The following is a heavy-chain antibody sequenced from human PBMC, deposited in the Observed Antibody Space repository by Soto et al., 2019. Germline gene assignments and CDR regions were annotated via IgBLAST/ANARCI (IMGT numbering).Heavy chain of an antibody. CDR2: ISSSSSTI. D-gene: IGHD3-10*01. CDR1: GFTFSSYS. CDR3: ARSTMVARYYYYGMDV. Sequence: GGSPRLSCAASGFTFSSYSINWVRQAPGKGLEWVSYISSSSSTIYYADSVKGRFTISRDNAKNSLYLQMNSLRAEDTAVYYCARSTMVARYYYYGMDVWGQGTTVTVSS. V-gene: IGHV3-48*01. J-gene: IGHJ6*02.